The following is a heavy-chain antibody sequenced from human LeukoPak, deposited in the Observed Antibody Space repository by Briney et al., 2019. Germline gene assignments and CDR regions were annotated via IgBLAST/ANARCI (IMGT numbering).Heavy chain of an antibody. CDR3: ASAPVGVVPAAIYYYYYYYMDV. J-gene: IGHJ6*03. CDR2: IIPIFGTA. Sequence: ASVKVSCKASGGTFSSYAISWVRQAPGQGLEWMGGIIPIFGTANYAQKFQGRVTITADGSTSTAYMELSSLRSEDTAVYYCASAPVGVVPAAIYYYYYYYMDVWGKGTTVTVSS. V-gene: IGHV1-69*13. D-gene: IGHD2-2*01. CDR1: GGTFSSYA.